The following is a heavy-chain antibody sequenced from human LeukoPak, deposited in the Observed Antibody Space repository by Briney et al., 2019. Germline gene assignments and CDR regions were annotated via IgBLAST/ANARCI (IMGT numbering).Heavy chain of an antibody. V-gene: IGHV1-69*13. CDR1: GGPFSSYS. D-gene: IGHD1-26*01. CDR2: LIPIFGTT. J-gene: IGHJ4*02. Sequence: SVKVSCKASGGPFSSYSISWVRQAPGLGLEWMGALIPIFGTTYYAQTFQGRVTITADESATTAYMELSSLRSEDTAVYYCASGVGYYSDILDYWGQGTLVTVSS. CDR3: ASGVGYYSDILDY.